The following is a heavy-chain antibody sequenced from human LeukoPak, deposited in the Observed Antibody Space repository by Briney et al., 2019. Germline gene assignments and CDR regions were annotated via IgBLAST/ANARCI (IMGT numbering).Heavy chain of an antibody. CDR2: IWYDGSNE. D-gene: IGHD6-13*01. J-gene: IGHJ4*02. V-gene: IGHV3-33*01. Sequence: PGRSLRLSCAASGFTFSTYGMHWVRQAPGKGLEWASVIWYDGSNEYYVDSVKGRFTISRDNSKNTLYLQMNSLRAEDTAVYYCARDVRGLAASGTVDYWGQGTLVTVSS. CDR1: GFTFSTYG. CDR3: ARDVRGLAASGTVDY.